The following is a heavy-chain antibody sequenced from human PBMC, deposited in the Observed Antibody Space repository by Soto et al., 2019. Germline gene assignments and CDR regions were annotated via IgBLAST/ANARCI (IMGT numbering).Heavy chain of an antibody. CDR1: GFTFSSHA. CDR2: ISSAGSNK. V-gene: IGHV3-30-3*01. D-gene: IGHD1-26*01. Sequence: ESGGGVVQPGRSLRLSCAVSGFTFSSHAMHWVRQAPGKGLEWVTLISSAGSNKYYADSVKGRFTTSRDNSKNTMYLQMNSLRVEDTAVYYCARDDEGGSYCDLGYWGQGALVTVSS. J-gene: IGHJ4*02. CDR3: ARDDEGGSYCDLGY.